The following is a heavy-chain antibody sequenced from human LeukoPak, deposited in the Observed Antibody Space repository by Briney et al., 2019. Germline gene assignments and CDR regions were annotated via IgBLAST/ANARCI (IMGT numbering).Heavy chain of an antibody. Sequence: PSETLSLTCTVSGYSISSGYFWCWMRQPPGKGLGGIGSIDESETAHYNPSLKGRVTISVDTSKPQFSLKLRSVMAADTAVYYCARAYCVGACTVLHIYFDNWGQGTLVTVSS. CDR2: IDESETA. V-gene: IGHV4-38-2*02. CDR1: GYSISSGYF. CDR3: ARAYCVGACTVLHIYFDN. J-gene: IGHJ4*02. D-gene: IGHD2-21*02.